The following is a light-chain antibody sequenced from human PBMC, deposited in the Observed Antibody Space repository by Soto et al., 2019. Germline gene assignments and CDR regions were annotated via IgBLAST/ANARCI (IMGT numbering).Light chain of an antibody. CDR3: HQAAHFPLT. J-gene: IGKJ4*01. CDR1: QGIGTW. CDR2: GAS. Sequence: DIQMTQSPSSVSASVGDRVTITCRASQGIGTWLAWYQQKPGKAPKFLIFGASSLRSGVPPRFSGSGSGTDFTLTISSLQPEDFATYYCHQAAHFPLTFGGGTRVEIK. V-gene: IGKV1-12*01.